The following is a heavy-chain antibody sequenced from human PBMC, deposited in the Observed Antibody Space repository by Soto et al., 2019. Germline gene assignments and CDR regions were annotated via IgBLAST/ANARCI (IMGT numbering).Heavy chain of an antibody. CDR3: AHRPRDSRDDAFDI. Sequence: QITLKESGPTLVKPTQTPTLTCTFSGFSLSTSGVGVGWIRQPPGKALEWLALIYWDDDKRYSPSLKSRLTITKDTSKNQVVLTMTNMDPVDTATYYCAHRPRDSRDDAFDIWGQGTMVTVSS. CDR1: GFSLSTSGVG. CDR2: IYWDDDK. D-gene: IGHD6-13*01. J-gene: IGHJ3*02. V-gene: IGHV2-5*02.